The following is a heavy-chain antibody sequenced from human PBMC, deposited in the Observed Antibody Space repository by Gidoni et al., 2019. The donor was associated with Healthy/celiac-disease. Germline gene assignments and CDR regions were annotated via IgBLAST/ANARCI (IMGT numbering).Heavy chain of an antibody. Sequence: QVQLQESGPGLVKPSQTLFLTCTVSGGSISSGDYYWSWIRQPPGKGLEWIGYIYYSGSTYYNPSLKSRVTISVDTSKNQFSLKLSSVTAADTAVYYCARDLGNDYGGPRGSYFDYWGQGTLVTVSS. J-gene: IGHJ4*02. CDR3: ARDLGNDYGGPRGSYFDY. CDR2: IYYSGST. CDR1: GGSISSGDYY. D-gene: IGHD4-17*01. V-gene: IGHV4-30-4*01.